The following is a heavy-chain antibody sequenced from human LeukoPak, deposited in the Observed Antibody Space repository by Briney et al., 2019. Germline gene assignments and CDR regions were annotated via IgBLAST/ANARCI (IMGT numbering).Heavy chain of an antibody. CDR2: IKSDGSST. CDR3: ARVDGGNTAYNY. Sequence: GGSLRLSCAASGFTFSSYWMHWVRQAPGKGLAWVSDIKSDGSSTSYADSVKGRFTVSRDNAKNTLYLQMNGLRAEDTAVYYCARVDGGNTAYNYWGQGTLVTVSS. D-gene: IGHD4-23*01. CDR1: GFTFSSYW. V-gene: IGHV3-74*01. J-gene: IGHJ4*02.